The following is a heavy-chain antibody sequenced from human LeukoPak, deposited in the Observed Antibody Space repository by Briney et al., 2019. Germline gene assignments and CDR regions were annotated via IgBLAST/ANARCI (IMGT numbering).Heavy chain of an antibody. CDR2: IKQDGSEK. D-gene: IGHD3-10*01. V-gene: IGHV3-7*03. CDR3: AKIMVRGVMFYYYYYMDV. Sequence: GGSLRLSCAASGFTFSSYWMSWVRQAPGKGLEWVANIKQDGSEKYYVDSVKGRFTISRDNSKNTLYLQMNSLRAEDTAVYYCAKIMVRGVMFYYYYYMDVWGKGTTVTISS. CDR1: GFTFSSYW. J-gene: IGHJ6*03.